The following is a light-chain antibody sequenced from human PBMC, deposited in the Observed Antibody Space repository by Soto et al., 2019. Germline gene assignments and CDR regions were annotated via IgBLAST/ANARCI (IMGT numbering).Light chain of an antibody. J-gene: IGLJ3*02. CDR2: EVN. V-gene: IGLV2-8*01. CDR3: SSSSGIKPWV. CDR1: SSDVGGYNY. Sequence: QSALTQPPSASGSPGHSVTLSCTGTSSDVGGYNYVSWYQQHPGKAPKLIISEVNKRPSGVPDRFSGSKSGNTASLTVSGVQAEDEADYYCSSSSGIKPWVFGGGTKLTVL.